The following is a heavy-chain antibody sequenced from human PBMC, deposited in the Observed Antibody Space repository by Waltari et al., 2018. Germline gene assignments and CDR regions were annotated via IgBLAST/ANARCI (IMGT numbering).Heavy chain of an antibody. D-gene: IGHD1-1*01. V-gene: IGHV3-21*01. CDR2: ISSSSSYI. Sequence: EVQLVESGGGLVKPGGSLRLSCAASGFTFSSYSMNWVRQAPGKGLEWVSSISSSSSYIYYADSVKGRFTISRDNAKNSLYLQMNSLRAEDTAVYYCAGARGAYWNDDFLYWGQGTLVTVSS. CDR1: GFTFSSYS. CDR3: AGARGAYWNDDFLY. J-gene: IGHJ4*02.